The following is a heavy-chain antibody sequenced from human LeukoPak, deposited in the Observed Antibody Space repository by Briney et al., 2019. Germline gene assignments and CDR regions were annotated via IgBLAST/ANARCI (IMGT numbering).Heavy chain of an antibody. V-gene: IGHV3-30*02. Sequence: GGSLRLSCAASGFTFSSYGMHWVRQAPGKGLEWVAFTRYDGSNKYYADSVKGRFTISRDNSKNTLYLQMNSLRAEDTAVYYCAKDRTIFGVVNWFDPWSQGTLVTVSS. CDR1: GFTFSSYG. D-gene: IGHD3-3*01. CDR2: TRYDGSNK. CDR3: AKDRTIFGVVNWFDP. J-gene: IGHJ5*02.